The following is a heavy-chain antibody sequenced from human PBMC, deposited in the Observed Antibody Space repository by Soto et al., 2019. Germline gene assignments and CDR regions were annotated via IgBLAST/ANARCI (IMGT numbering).Heavy chain of an antibody. CDR3: TTGYIVVVVAAGTDSAY. CDR2: IKSKTDGGTT. Sequence: EVQLVESGGGLVKPGGSLRLSCAASGFTFSNAWMSWVRQAPGKGLEWVGSIKSKTDGGTTDYAAPVKGRFTISRDDSKNTLYLQMNSLKTEDTAVYYCTTGYIVVVVAAGTDSAYWGQGTLVTVSS. CDR1: GFTFSNAW. J-gene: IGHJ4*02. D-gene: IGHD2-15*01. V-gene: IGHV3-15*01.